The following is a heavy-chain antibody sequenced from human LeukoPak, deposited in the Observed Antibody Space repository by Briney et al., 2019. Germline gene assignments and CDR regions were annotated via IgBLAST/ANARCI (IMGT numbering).Heavy chain of an antibody. CDR2: IYYSGST. V-gene: IGHV4-59*11. CDR1: GGSISSHY. J-gene: IGHJ6*03. D-gene: IGHD6-6*01. CDR3: ARISSGSSSSRYYYYYYMDV. Sequence: SETLSLTCTVSGGSISSHYWSWIRQPPGKGLEWIGYIYYSGSTNYNPSLKSRVTISVDTSKNQFSLKLSSVTAADTAVYYCARISSGSSSSRYYYYYYMDVWGKGTTVTVSS.